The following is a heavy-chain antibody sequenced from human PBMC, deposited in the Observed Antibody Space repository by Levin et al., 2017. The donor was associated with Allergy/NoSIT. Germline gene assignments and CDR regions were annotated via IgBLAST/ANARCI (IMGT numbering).Heavy chain of an antibody. CDR2: INHSGST. Sequence: PSETLSLTCAVYGGSFSGYYWSWIRQPPGKGLEWIGEINHSGSTNYNPSLKSRVTISVDTSKNQFSLKLSSVTAADTAVYYCARQVRNPPTAIFNYWGQGTLVTVSS. D-gene: IGHD2-2*01. CDR1: GGSFSGYY. J-gene: IGHJ4*02. V-gene: IGHV4-34*01. CDR3: ARQVRNPPTAIFNY.